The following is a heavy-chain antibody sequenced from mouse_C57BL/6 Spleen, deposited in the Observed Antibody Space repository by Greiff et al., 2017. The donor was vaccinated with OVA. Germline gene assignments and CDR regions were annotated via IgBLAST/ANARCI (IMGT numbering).Heavy chain of an antibody. D-gene: IGHD2-3*01. Sequence: QVQLQQPGAELVMPGASVKLSCKASGYTFTSYWMHWVQQRPGQGLEWIGEIDPSDSYTNYNQKFKGKSTLTVDKSSSTAYMQLSSLTSEDSAVYYCARGMASAWFAYWGQGTLVTVSA. CDR2: IDPSDSYT. CDR3: ARGMASAWFAY. CDR1: GYTFTSYW. V-gene: IGHV1-69*01. J-gene: IGHJ3*01.